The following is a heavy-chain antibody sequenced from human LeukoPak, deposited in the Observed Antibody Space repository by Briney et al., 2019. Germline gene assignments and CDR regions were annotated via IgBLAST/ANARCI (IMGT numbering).Heavy chain of an antibody. V-gene: IGHV3-23*01. D-gene: IGHD4-17*01. Sequence: GGSLRLSCVAPGFTFSSYAMSWVRQAPGKGLEWVSDISGSGGSTYYAGPVKGRFTISRDNSKNTLYLQMNSLRAEDTAVYYCANPPTVTTIRFDPWGQGTLVTVSS. J-gene: IGHJ5*02. CDR2: ISGSGGST. CDR1: GFTFSSYA. CDR3: ANPPTVTTIRFDP.